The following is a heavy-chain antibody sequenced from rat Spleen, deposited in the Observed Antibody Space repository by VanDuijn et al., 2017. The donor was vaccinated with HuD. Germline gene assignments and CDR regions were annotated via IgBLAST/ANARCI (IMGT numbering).Heavy chain of an antibody. J-gene: IGHJ2*01. D-gene: IGHD1-9*01. Sequence: QVQLQQSGAELAKPGSSVKISCKASGYTFTSYFITWIKQTTGQGLEYIGYINTGSGGTTYNEKFKGKATLTVDRSSSTAFMQLSSLTPDDSAVYYCARDFGYNLYVMDAWGQGVMVTVSS. CDR1: GYTFTSYF. V-gene: IGHV1-43*01. CDR3: ARDFGYNLYVMDA. CDR2: INTGSGGT.